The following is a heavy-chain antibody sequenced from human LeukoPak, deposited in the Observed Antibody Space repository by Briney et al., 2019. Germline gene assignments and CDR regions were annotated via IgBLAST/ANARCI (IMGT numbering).Heavy chain of an antibody. Sequence: GGSLRLSCAASGFTFTNAWMSWVRQAPGKGLEWVGHIKSKADGGTTDYAAPVNGRFTISSDYSKNTLNLQMNSLEFEYTAVYYCATDEWDWGRGTLVTVSS. V-gene: IGHV3-15*01. CDR1: GFTFTNAW. CDR2: IKSKADGGTT. J-gene: IGHJ4*02. D-gene: IGHD2-8*01. CDR3: ATDEWD.